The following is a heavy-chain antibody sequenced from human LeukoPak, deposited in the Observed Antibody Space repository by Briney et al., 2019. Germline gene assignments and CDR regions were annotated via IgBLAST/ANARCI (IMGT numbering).Heavy chain of an antibody. D-gene: IGHD4-17*01. J-gene: IGHJ5*02. Sequence: GGSLRLSCAASGFTFSSYAMSWVRQAPGKGLEWVSRISGSGESTYYADSVRGRFTISRDNSKNTLYLQMSSLRAEDTAVYYSYGDPTLSFDPWGQGTLVTVSS. CDR1: GFTFSSYA. V-gene: IGHV3-23*01. CDR3: YGDPTLSFDP. CDR2: ISGSGEST.